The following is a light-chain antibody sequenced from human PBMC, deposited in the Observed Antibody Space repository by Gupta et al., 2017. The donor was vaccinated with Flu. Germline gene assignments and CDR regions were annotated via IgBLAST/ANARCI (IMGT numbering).Light chain of an antibody. CDR3: QQYNSYSRRS. V-gene: IGKV1-5*03. Sequence: IQMTQSPSTLSASVGDRLTITCRASQSLSSWSAWYQQKPGKAPKLLIYKASSLESGVPSRFSGSGSGTEFTLTISSLQPDDFATNYCQQYNSYSRRSFGQGTKLEIK. CDR2: KAS. CDR1: QSLSSW. J-gene: IGKJ2*04.